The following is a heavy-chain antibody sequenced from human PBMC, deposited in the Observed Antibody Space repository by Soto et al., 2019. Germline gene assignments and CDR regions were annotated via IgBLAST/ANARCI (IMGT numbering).Heavy chain of an antibody. J-gene: IGHJ2*01. D-gene: IGHD6-13*01. CDR3: ARDGGIGGWYFDL. CDR1: GFTFSDYY. V-gene: IGHV3-11*01. CDR2: ISSSDTI. Sequence: GGSLRLSCAVSGFTFSDYYMSWIRQAPGKGLEWFSYISSSDTIYYADSVKGRFTISRDNAKSSLYLQMNSLRAEDTAVYYCARDGGIGGWYFDLWGRGTLVTVSS.